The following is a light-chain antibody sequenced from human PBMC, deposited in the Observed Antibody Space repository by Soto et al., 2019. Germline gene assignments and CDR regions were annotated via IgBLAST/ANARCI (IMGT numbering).Light chain of an antibody. CDR3: QQSFSTPRT. CDR2: AAS. Sequence: DIQMTQSPSSQSASVGDRVTITCRASQSINSDLNWYQQKPGKAPKLLIYAASSLQSGVPSRFSGSGSETDFTLTISSLQPEDVATYYCQQSFSTPRTFGQGTRVEI. CDR1: QSINSD. V-gene: IGKV1-39*01. J-gene: IGKJ1*01.